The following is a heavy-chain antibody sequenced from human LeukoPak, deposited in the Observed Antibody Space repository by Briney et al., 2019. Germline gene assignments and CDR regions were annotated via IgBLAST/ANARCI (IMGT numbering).Heavy chain of an antibody. CDR2: ISYSGST. CDR3: ARVGLGYSYGIFDF. Sequence: PSETLSLTCTVSGGSISSNYWSWIRKPAGKGLEWMGYISYSGSTNYNPSLKSRVTISVDTSKDQFSLKLSSVTAADTAVYYCARVGLGYSYGIFDFWGQGTLVAVSS. V-gene: IGHV4-59*01. CDR1: GGSISSNY. J-gene: IGHJ4*02. D-gene: IGHD5-18*01.